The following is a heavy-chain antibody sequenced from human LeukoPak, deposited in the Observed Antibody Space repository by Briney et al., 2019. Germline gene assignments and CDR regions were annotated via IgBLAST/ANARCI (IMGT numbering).Heavy chain of an antibody. CDR2: IYTSGST. CDR1: GGSISGYY. Sequence: SETLSLTCSVSGGSISGYYWSWIRQPAGKGLEWIGRIYTSGSTNYNPSLKSRVTISVDTSKNQFSLKLSSVTAADTAVYYCVRSGGYCSGSTCHVEYFDLWGRGSLVTVSS. CDR3: VRSGGYCSGSTCHVEYFDL. D-gene: IGHD2-2*01. V-gene: IGHV4-4*07. J-gene: IGHJ2*01.